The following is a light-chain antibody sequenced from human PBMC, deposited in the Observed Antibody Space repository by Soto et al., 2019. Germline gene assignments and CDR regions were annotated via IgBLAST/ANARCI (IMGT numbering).Light chain of an antibody. CDR3: QQYGSSPPWT. J-gene: IGKJ1*01. Sequence: IVLTHAPGTLCFSPGERATLSFRAIQSVSSSYLAWYQQKPGQAPRLLIYGASSRATGIPDRFSGSGSGTDFTLTISRLEPEDFAVYYRQQYGSSPPWTFGQGTKVDIK. CDR1: QSVSSSY. V-gene: IGKV3-20*01. CDR2: GAS.